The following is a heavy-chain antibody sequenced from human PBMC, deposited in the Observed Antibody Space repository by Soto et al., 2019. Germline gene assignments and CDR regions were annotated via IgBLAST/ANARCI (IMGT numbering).Heavy chain of an antibody. CDR3: XXXXXXXXXXXXXMDV. Sequence: QVQLVQSGAEVKKPGASVKVSCKASGYTFTSYGISWVRQAPGQGXXWXGWISAYNGNTNYAQKLQGRVTMTTDTXXXXXXXXXXXXXXXXXXXXXXXXXXXXXXXXXXXMDVWGKGTTVTVSS. V-gene: IGHV1-18*01. J-gene: IGHJ6*04. CDR1: GYTFTSYG. CDR2: ISAYNGNT.